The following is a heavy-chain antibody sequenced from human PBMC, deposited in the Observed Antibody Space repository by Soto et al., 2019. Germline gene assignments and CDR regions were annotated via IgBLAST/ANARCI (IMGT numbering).Heavy chain of an antibody. J-gene: IGHJ6*02. Sequence: SQTLSLTCAISGDSVSSNSAAWNWIRQSPSRGLEWLGRTYYRSKWYNDYAVSVESRITINPDTSKNQFSLQLNSVTPDDTAIYYCARDGFYAGSGRYSYGYSPPRYYAMDVWGQGTTVTVSS. CDR3: ARDGFYAGSGRYSYGYSPPRYYAMDV. D-gene: IGHD5-18*01. CDR2: TYYRSKWYN. V-gene: IGHV6-1*01. CDR1: GDSVSSNSAA.